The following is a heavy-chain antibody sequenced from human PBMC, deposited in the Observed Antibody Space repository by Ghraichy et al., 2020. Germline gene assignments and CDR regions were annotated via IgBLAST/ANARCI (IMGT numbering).Heavy chain of an antibody. V-gene: IGHV3-7*01. J-gene: IGHJ4*02. CDR2: IKQDGSET. CDR3: ARRTGIPAAYYFDY. Sequence: ESLNISCAASGFTFSSYWMTWVRQAPGKGLEWVANIKQDGSETYYVDSVKGRFTISRDNARNSLYLQMNSLRAEDTAVYYCARRTGIPAAYYFDYWGQGILVTVSS. D-gene: IGHD6-13*01. CDR1: GFTFSSYW.